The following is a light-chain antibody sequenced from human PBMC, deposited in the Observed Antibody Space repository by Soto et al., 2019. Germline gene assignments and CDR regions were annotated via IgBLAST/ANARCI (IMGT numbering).Light chain of an antibody. J-gene: IGKJ1*01. V-gene: IGKV4-1*01. CDR1: QSVFSNSNNKNC. CDR2: WAS. Sequence: DIVMTQSPDSLAVSLGERATINCKSSQSVFSNSNNKNCIAWYQQKSGQPPKLLIYWASSRESGVPDRFSGGGSGTEFTLTISRLQAEDVATYYCQHYYSIPWTFGQGTRVEIK. CDR3: QHYYSIPWT.